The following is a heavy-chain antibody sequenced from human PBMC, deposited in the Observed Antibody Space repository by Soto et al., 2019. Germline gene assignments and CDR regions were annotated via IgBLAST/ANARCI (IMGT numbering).Heavy chain of an antibody. CDR3: ARVGITGTTATIGYYYYYMDV. V-gene: IGHV6-1*01. D-gene: IGHD1-7*01. CDR1: GDSVSSNSAA. CDR2: TYYRSKWYN. J-gene: IGHJ6*03. Sequence: SQTLSLTCAISGDSVSSNSAAWNWIRQSPSRGLEWLGRTYYRSKWYNDYAVSVKSRITINPDTSKNQFSLQLNSVTPEDTAVYYCARVGITGTTATIGYYYYYMDVWGKGTTVTVSS.